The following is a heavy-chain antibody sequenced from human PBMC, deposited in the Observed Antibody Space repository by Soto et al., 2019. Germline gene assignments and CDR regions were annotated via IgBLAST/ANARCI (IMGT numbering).Heavy chain of an antibody. CDR2: INAGNGNT. D-gene: IGHD6-19*01. Sequence: QVQLVQSGAEEKKPGASVKVSCTASGYTFTGYAMHWVRQAPGQRLEWMGWINAGNGNTKYSQKFQGRVTITRDTSASTAYMELLSLRADDTAVYYCARAVAVPADFDYWGQRALVTVSS. J-gene: IGHJ4*02. V-gene: IGHV1-3*05. CDR3: ARAVAVPADFDY. CDR1: GYTFTGYA.